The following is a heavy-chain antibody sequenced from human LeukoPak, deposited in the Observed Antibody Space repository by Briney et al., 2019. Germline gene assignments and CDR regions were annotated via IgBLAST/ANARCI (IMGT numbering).Heavy chain of an antibody. J-gene: IGHJ4*02. CDR2: VFYTGKT. CDR3: ARVFGS. CDR1: GGSVCTSDYF. Sequence: PSETLSLTCTVSGGSVCTSDYFCRWIRQSPVKGLDWIGDVFYTGKTNYNPSLRGRATMSIDTSKNQFSLKLTYVTAADTAVYYCARVFGSWGQGTLVTVSS. V-gene: IGHV4-39*07.